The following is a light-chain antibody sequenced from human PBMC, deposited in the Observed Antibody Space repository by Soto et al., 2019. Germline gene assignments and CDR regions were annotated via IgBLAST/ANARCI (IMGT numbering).Light chain of an antibody. CDR3: QQYYSTMYT. V-gene: IGKV4-1*01. Sequence: DIVMTQSPDSLAVSLGERATINGMSSQSVLYYSNNENYLAWYQQKPGQPPKLLIYWASTRESGVPDRFSGSGSGTDFTLTISSLQAEDLAVYYCQQYYSTMYTFGQGTKLEIK. CDR2: WAS. J-gene: IGKJ2*01. CDR1: QSVLYYSNNENY.